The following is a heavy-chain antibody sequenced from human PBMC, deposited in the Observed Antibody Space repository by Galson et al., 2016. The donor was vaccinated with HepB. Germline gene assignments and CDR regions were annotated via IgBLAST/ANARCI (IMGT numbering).Heavy chain of an antibody. Sequence: SLRLSCAASGFNFSDYYMSYIRQAPGKGLEWVSSISSSSNYIYYIDSVKGRFTISRDNAKNSLYLQMNSLRVEDPAVYYFSRDVWELPFDDWGQGTLVTVSS. D-gene: IGHD1-26*01. CDR2: ISSSSNYI. J-gene: IGHJ4*02. V-gene: IGHV3-11*06. CDR3: SRDVWELPFDD. CDR1: GFNFSDYY.